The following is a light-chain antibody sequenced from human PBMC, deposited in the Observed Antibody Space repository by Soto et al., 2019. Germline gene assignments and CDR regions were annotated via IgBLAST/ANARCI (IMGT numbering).Light chain of an antibody. Sequence: EIVLTQSPGTLSLSPGERATLSCRASHSVSSSYLAWYQQKPGQAPRLLIYGASSRATGIPDRFSGSGSGTDFTLTISRLEPEDFAVYDCQQYDSTPGTFTFGPGTKVDIK. CDR2: GAS. V-gene: IGKV3-20*01. CDR3: QQYDSTPGTFT. CDR1: HSVSSSY. J-gene: IGKJ3*01.